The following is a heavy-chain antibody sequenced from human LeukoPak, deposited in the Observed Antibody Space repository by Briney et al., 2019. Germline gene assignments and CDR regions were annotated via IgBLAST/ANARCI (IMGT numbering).Heavy chain of an antibody. V-gene: IGHV3-30*04. CDR2: ISYDGSNK. D-gene: IGHD1-1*01. J-gene: IGHJ6*03. CDR1: GFTFRSYA. Sequence: PGRSLRLSCAASGFTFRSYAMHWVRQAPGKGLEWVAVISYDGSNKYYADSVKGRFTISRDNSKNTLYLQMNSLRAEDTAVYYCARDRLLEDRDFYNYYYMDVWGKGTTVTVSS. CDR3: ARDRLLEDRDFYNYYYMDV.